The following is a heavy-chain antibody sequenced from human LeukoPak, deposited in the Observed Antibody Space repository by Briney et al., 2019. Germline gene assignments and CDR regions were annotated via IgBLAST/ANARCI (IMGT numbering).Heavy chain of an antibody. CDR2: IIPIFGTA. CDR3: ARTCALSGGSCYSVYYYYGMDV. V-gene: IGHV1-69*06. CDR1: GGTFSSYA. Sequence: SVKVSCKASGGTFSSYAISWVRQAPGQGLEWMGGIIPIFGTANYAQKFQGRVTITVDKSTSTAYMELSSLRSEDTAVYYCARTCALSGGSCYSVYYYYGMDVWGKGTTVTVSS. D-gene: IGHD2-15*01. J-gene: IGHJ6*04.